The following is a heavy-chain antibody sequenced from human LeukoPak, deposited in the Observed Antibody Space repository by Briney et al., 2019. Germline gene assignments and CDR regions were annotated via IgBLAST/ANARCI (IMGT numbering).Heavy chain of an antibody. J-gene: IGHJ4*02. V-gene: IGHV3-48*01. CDR2: ISSSSSTI. Sequence: GGSLRLSCAASGFTFSSYSMNWVRQAPGKGLEWVSYISSSSSTIYYADSVKGRFTISRDNAKNSLYLQMNSLRAEDTAVYYCARSQGDFWSGLIDYWGQGTLVTVSS. CDR3: ARSQGDFWSGLIDY. D-gene: IGHD3-3*01. CDR1: GFTFSSYS.